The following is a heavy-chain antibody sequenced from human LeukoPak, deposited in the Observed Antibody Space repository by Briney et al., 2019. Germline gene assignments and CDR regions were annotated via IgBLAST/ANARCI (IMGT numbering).Heavy chain of an antibody. J-gene: IGHJ4*02. V-gene: IGHV3-15*01. D-gene: IGHD4-17*01. CDR2: IKSKTDGGTT. CDR3: ARQPNYGDYVDS. Sequence: PGGSLRLSCAASGFTFSNAWMSWVRQAPGKGLEWVGRIKSKTDGGTTDYAAPVKGRFTISRDDSKNTLYLQMNSLRAEDTAVFYCARQPNYGDYVDSWGQGTLVTVSS. CDR1: GFTFSNAW.